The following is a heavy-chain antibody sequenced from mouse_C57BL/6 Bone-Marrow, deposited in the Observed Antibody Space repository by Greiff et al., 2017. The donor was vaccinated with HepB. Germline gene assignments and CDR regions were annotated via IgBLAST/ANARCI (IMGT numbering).Heavy chain of an antibody. CDR2: ISSGGSYT. J-gene: IGHJ1*03. CDR1: GFTFSSYG. CDR3: AKEFITTVVSYWYFDV. Sequence: VQLKESGGDLVKPGGSLKLSCAASGFTFSSYGMSWVRQTPDKRLEWVATISSGGSYTYYPDSVKGRFTISRDNAKNTLYLQMSSLKSEDTAMYYCAKEFITTVVSYWYFDVWGTGTTVTVSS. V-gene: IGHV5-6*01. D-gene: IGHD1-1*01.